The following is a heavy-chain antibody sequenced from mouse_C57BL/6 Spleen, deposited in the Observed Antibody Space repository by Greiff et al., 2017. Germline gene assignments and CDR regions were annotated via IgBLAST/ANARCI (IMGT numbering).Heavy chain of an antibody. V-gene: IGHV5-4*01. J-gene: IGHJ2*01. CDR1: GFTFSSYA. CDR3: ARDLYYGKGDYFDY. CDR2: ISDGGSYT. Sequence: EVKLVESGGGLVKPGGSLKLSCAASGFTFSSYAMSWVRQTPEQRLEWVATISDGGSYTYYPDNVKGRFTISRDNAKNTLYLQMSHLKSEDTAMYYCARDLYYGKGDYFDYWGQGTTLTVSS. D-gene: IGHD2-1*01.